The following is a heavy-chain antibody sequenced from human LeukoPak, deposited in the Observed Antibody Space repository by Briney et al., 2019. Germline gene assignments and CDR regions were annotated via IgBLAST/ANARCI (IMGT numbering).Heavy chain of an antibody. V-gene: IGHV3-23*01. D-gene: IGHD2-2*01. CDR1: GFTFNTND. Sequence: GGSLRLSCEVSGFTFNTNDMNWVRQAPGKGLEWVSAISGSGGSTYYADSVKGRFTISRDNSKNTLYLQMNSLRAEDTAVYYCAKDPARRYQLLSWFDPWGQGTLVTVSS. J-gene: IGHJ5*02. CDR2: ISGSGGST. CDR3: AKDPARRYQLLSWFDP.